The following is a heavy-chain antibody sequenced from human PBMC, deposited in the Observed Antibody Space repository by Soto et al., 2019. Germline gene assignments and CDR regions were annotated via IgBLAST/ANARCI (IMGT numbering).Heavy chain of an antibody. CDR3: ARHVKNDILTGYLYEYYYYGMDV. J-gene: IGHJ6*02. Sequence: SETLSLTCTVSGASINSAEYYWGWIRQPPGKGLEWIGNIYYTGNTYYNPSLRSRVTLSTDTSENQFSLKLSSVTAADTAVYYCARHVKNDILTGYLYEYYYYGMDVWGQGTTVTVS. CDR2: IYYTGNT. V-gene: IGHV4-39*01. CDR1: GASINSAEYY. D-gene: IGHD3-9*01.